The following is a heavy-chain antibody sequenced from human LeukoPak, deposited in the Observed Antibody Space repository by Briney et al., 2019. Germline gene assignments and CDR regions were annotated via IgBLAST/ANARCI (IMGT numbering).Heavy chain of an antibody. CDR1: GFTFSSYA. V-gene: IGHV3-23*01. J-gene: IGHJ4*02. CDR2: ISGSGGST. Sequence: GGSLRLSCAASGFTFSSYAMSWVRQAPGKGLEWVSAISGSGGSTYYADSVKGRFIISRDNSKNTLYLQMNSLRAEDTAVYYCAKFPLGVVVPAAIHFDYWGQGTLVTVSS. D-gene: IGHD2-2*01. CDR3: AKFPLGVVVPAAIHFDY.